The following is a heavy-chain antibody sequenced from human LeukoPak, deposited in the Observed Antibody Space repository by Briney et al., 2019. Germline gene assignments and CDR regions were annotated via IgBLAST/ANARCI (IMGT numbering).Heavy chain of an antibody. CDR1: GGSISSYY. J-gene: IGHJ6*03. V-gene: IGHV4-59*12. Sequence: PSETLSLTCTVSGGSISSYYWSWIRQPPGKGLEWIGYIYYSGSTNYNPSLKSRVTISVDTSKNQFSLKLSSVTAADTAVYYCARDYCGGDCYTSYHYYYMDVWGKGTTVRVSS. CDR3: ARDYCGGDCYTSYHYYYMDV. D-gene: IGHD2-21*02. CDR2: IYYSGST.